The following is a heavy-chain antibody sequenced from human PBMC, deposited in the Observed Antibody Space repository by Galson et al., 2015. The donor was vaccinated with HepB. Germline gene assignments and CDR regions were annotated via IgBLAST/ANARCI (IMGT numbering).Heavy chain of an antibody. CDR2: ISAYNGNT. Sequence: VKVSCKASGYTFSNSGITWVRQAPGQGLEWMGWISAYNGNTNYAQKLQGRVTMTTDTSTSTAYLELRSLRSDDLAVYYCARANPGYSYGYDYWGQGTLVTVSS. CDR3: ARANPGYSYGYDY. V-gene: IGHV1-18*03. J-gene: IGHJ4*02. CDR1: GYTFSNSG. D-gene: IGHD5-18*01.